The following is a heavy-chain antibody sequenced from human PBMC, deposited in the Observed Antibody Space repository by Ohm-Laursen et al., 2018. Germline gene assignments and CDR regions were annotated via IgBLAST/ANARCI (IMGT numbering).Heavy chain of an antibody. CDR2: IRGSGGSI. CDR1: GFTFSSYA. V-gene: IGHV3-23*01. J-gene: IGHJ5*02. CDR3: VKDHRPLKGP. Sequence: SLRLSCAASGFTFSSYAMSWVRQAPGKGLEWVSAIRGSGGSIYYADSVKGRFTISRDNSMNTLYLQLNSLRAEDTAVYYCVKDHRPLKGPWGQGTLVTVSS.